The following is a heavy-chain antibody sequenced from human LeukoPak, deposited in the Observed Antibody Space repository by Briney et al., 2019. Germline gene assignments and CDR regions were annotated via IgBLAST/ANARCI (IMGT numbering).Heavy chain of an antibody. CDR2: INPNSGGT. CDR3: ARIRAVAGRELGY. D-gene: IGHD6-19*01. CDR1: GYTFAGYY. Sequence: GASVKVSCKASGYTFAGYYMHWVRQAPGQGLEWMGWINPNSGGTNYAQKFQGRVTMTRDTSISTAYMELSRLRSDDTAVYYCARIRAVAGRELGYWGRGTLVTVSS. V-gene: IGHV1-2*02. J-gene: IGHJ4*02.